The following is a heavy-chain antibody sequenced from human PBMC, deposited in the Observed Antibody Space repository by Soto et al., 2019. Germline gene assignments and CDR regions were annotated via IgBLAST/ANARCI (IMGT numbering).Heavy chain of an antibody. CDR1: GGSFSGYY. CDR2: INHSGST. D-gene: IGHD5-12*01. Sequence: QVQLQQWGAGLLKPSETLSLTCAVYGGSFSGYYWSWIRQPPGKGLEWIGEINHSGSTNYNPSLKSRVTISVDTSKNQFSLKLSSVTAADTAVYYCARCLIVATTESNSTTEVQFDYWGQGTLVTVSS. J-gene: IGHJ4*02. V-gene: IGHV4-34*01. CDR3: ARCLIVATTESNSTTEVQFDY.